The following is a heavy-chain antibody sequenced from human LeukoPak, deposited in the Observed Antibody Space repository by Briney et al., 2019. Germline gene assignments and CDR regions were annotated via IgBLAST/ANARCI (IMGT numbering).Heavy chain of an antibody. CDR3: ARDAAAGAGVFDY. Sequence: GGSLRLSCAASGFTFSSYGMHWVRQAPSKGLEWVAFTRYDGSNEYSADSVKGRFTISRDNSKNTLFLQMNSLRAEDTAVYYCARDAAAGAGVFDYWGQGTLVTVSS. V-gene: IGHV3-30*02. J-gene: IGHJ4*02. CDR2: TRYDGSNE. D-gene: IGHD6-13*01. CDR1: GFTFSSYG.